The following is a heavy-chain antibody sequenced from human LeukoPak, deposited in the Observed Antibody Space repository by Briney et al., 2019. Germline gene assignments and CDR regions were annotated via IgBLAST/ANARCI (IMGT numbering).Heavy chain of an antibody. Sequence: SETLSLTCTASGGSVNSGGYYWTWIRQHPGKGLEWLGYIYYSGRTYYNPSLKSRITISLDTSKNQFSLNLTSVSAADTAFYFCARSSDYGDYDWGQGILITVSS. CDR2: IYYSGRT. CDR3: ARSSDYGDYD. CDR1: GGSVNSGGYY. J-gene: IGHJ4*02. D-gene: IGHD4-17*01. V-gene: IGHV4-31*03.